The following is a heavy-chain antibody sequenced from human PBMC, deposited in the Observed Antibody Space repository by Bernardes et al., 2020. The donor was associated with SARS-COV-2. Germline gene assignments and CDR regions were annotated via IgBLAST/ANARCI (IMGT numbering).Heavy chain of an antibody. CDR2: IWYDGTSK. CDR1: GFTFSSYD. V-gene: IGHV3-33*01. CDR3: ARNHGDYYYFDL. D-gene: IGHD3-10*01. Sequence: GGSLRLSRAASGFTFSSYDMHWVRQAPGKGLEWVAFIWYDGTSKYYADSVKGRFTISRDNSKNTLFLQMNSLRAEDTAVYYCARNHGDYYYFDLWGRGTLVTVSS. J-gene: IGHJ2*01.